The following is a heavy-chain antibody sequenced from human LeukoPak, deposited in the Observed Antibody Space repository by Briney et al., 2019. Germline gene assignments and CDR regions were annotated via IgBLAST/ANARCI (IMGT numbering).Heavy chain of an antibody. CDR3: AKDRMEHIVVVTVLWYFDY. Sequence: PGGSLRLACSTSGFTFSSYWMGSVRQAPGKGQEWVANKEQDGREKNYVHCVKGRFTISKDNSKNTLYLQMNSLKAEDTAVYYCAKDRMEHIVVVTVLWYFDYWGQGTLVTVSS. V-gene: IGHV3-7*03. D-gene: IGHD2-21*02. CDR1: GFTFSSYW. CDR2: KEQDGREK. J-gene: IGHJ4*02.